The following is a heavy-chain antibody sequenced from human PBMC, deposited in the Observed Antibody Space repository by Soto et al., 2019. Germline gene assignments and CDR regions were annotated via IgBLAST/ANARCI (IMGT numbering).Heavy chain of an antibody. J-gene: IGHJ5*02. CDR3: ARVLRYSSSSGPRFDP. Sequence: ASVKVSCKASGGTFSSYAISCVRQAPGQGLEWMGGIIPIFGTANYAQKFQGRVTITADESTSTAYMELSSLRSEDTAVYYCARVLRYSSSSGPRFDPWGQGTLVTVSS. CDR1: GGTFSSYA. V-gene: IGHV1-69*13. CDR2: IIPIFGTA. D-gene: IGHD6-6*01.